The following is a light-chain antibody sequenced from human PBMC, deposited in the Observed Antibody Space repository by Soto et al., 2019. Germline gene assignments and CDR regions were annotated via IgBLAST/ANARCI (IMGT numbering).Light chain of an antibody. CDR1: QDITDY. Sequence: DIQMTQSPSSLSASVVDRVSSTCQASQDITDYLIWYQQKPGKAPKLLIYGGSHFEPGVPSRFSGSGSGTAFTFTISSLQPEDVGMYFCQQYEQLPYSFGQGTKLEI. CDR2: GGS. CDR3: QQYEQLPYS. J-gene: IGKJ2*03. V-gene: IGKV1-33*01.